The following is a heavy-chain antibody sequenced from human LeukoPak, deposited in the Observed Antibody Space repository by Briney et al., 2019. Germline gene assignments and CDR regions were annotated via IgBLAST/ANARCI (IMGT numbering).Heavy chain of an antibody. D-gene: IGHD7-27*01. V-gene: IGHV4-4*02. CDR3: ARDLSWGAFDI. CDR2: IYHSGST. J-gene: IGHJ3*02. CDR1: GGSISSSNW. Sequence: SETLSLTCAVSGGSISSSNWWSWVRQPPGKGLEWIGEIYHSGSTNYNPSLKSRVTISVDTSKNQFSLKLSSVTAADTAVHYCARDLSWGAFDIWGQGTMVTVSS.